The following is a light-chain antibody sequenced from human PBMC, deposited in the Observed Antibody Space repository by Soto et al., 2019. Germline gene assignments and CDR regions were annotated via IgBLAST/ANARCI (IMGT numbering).Light chain of an antibody. CDR2: DVT. V-gene: IGLV2-11*01. J-gene: IGLJ1*01. Sequence: QSVLTQPRSVSGSPGQAVTFSCTGTNSDVGGYDYVSWYQQLPGEAPKLIIYDVTKRPSGVPNSFSAPKAGNTASPTIPWPQAEDEADYFCRSFAGSYTHVFGSGTKVTVL. CDR3: RSFAGSYTHV. CDR1: NSDVGGYDY.